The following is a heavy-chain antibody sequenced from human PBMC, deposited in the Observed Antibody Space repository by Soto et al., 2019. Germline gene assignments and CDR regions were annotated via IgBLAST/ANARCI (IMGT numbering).Heavy chain of an antibody. J-gene: IGHJ4*02. CDR1: GGSFSGYY. CDR2: INHSGRT. CDR3: GRGLYSSPSGMVY. D-gene: IGHD6-6*01. V-gene: IGHV4-34*01. Sequence: PSETLSLTCAVYGGSFSGYYWSWIRQPPGKGLEWIGEINHSGRTNYNPSLTSRVTISVDTSKNQFSLKLSSVTAADTAVYYCGRGLYSSPSGMVYWGKGSLV.